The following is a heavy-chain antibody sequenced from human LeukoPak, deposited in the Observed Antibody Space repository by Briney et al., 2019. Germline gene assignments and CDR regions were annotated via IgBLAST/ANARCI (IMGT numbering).Heavy chain of an antibody. CDR1: GFTFSSCA. CDR2: INGRDGRT. D-gene: IGHD3-22*01. Sequence: PGGSLRLSCATSGFTFSSCAMIWVRQAPGKGLEWVASINGRDGRTFYADSVKGRFTISRDNPKNTLYLQMNSLRGEDTAVYCCTKKEYDNSDFDLDYWGQGTLVTVSS. V-gene: IGHV3-23*01. CDR3: TKKEYDNSDFDLDY. J-gene: IGHJ4*02.